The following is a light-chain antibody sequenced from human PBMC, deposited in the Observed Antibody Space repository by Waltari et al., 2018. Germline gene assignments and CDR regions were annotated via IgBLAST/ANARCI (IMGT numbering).Light chain of an antibody. V-gene: IGLV2-23*01. CDR1: SRDVGNYNL. CDR3: CSYAGSSTYV. Sequence: QSALTQPASVSGSPGQSITISCTGTSRDVGNYNLISWYQQHPDKAPKLLSYAASERPSAVSNRFSGSKSGNTASLTISGLQAEDEADYYCCSYAGSSTYVFGSGTKVTVL. CDR2: AAS. J-gene: IGLJ1*01.